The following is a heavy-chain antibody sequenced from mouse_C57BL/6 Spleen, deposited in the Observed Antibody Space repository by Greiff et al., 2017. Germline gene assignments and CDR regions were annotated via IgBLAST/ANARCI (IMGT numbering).Heavy chain of an antibody. Sequence: QVQLQQSGAELVRPGASVTLSCKASGYTFTDYEMHWVKQTPVHGLEWIGAIDPETGGTAYNQKFKGKAILTADKSSSTAYMELRSLTSEDSAVYYCTRFYYGSSYERGYYAMDYWGQGTSVTVSS. V-gene: IGHV1-15*01. CDR1: GYTFTDYE. D-gene: IGHD1-1*01. J-gene: IGHJ4*01. CDR2: IDPETGGT. CDR3: TRFYYGSSYERGYYAMDY.